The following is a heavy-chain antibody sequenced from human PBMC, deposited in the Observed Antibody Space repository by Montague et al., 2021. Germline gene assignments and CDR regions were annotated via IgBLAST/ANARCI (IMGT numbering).Heavy chain of an antibody. CDR3: ARTSASSDY. CDR2: N. Sequence: NDYAVSVKSRITITPDTSKNQISLQLNSMTPEDTAVYYCARTSASSDYWGQGTLVTVSS. V-gene: IGHV6-1*01. D-gene: IGHD1-26*01. J-gene: IGHJ4*02.